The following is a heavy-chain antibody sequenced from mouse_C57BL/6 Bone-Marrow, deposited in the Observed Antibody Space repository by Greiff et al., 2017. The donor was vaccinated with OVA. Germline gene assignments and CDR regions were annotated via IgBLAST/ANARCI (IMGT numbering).Heavy chain of an antibody. J-gene: IGHJ3*01. CDR2: IDPSDSYT. V-gene: IGHV1-69*01. CDR3: ARGGWDCAWFAY. D-gene: IGHD4-1*01. CDR1: GYTFTSYW. Sequence: QVQLQQPGAELVMPGASVKLSCKASGYTFTSYWMHWVKQRPGQGLEWIGEIDPSDSYTNYNQKFKGKSTLTVDKSSSTAYMQLSSLTSEDSAVYYGARGGWDCAWFAYWGQGTLVTVSA.